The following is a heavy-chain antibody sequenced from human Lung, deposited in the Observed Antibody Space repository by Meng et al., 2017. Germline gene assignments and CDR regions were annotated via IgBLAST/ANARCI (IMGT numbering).Heavy chain of an antibody. D-gene: IGHD4-23*01. Sequence: LGGLGGGRVRHGDTLTHTCPTADVNCNDYTMKWVRQAPGKGLEWVSTISSGSSYTYYADSVKGRFTISRDNAKTSLYLHMNSLRVEDTGLYYCARDYGGNSGGYWGQGTLVTVSS. CDR1: DVNCNDYT. V-gene: IGHV3-21*03. CDR2: ISSGSSYT. CDR3: ARDYGGNSGGY. J-gene: IGHJ4*02.